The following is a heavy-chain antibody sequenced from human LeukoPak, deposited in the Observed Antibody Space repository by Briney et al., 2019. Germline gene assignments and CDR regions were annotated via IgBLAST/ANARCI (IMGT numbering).Heavy chain of an antibody. V-gene: IGHV3-21*01. J-gene: IGHJ4*02. CDR2: ISSSSSYI. CDR1: AFTFSSYS. D-gene: IGHD6-19*01. Sequence: GGSLRLSCAASAFTFSSYSMNWVRQAPGKGLEWVSSISSSSSYIYYADSVKGRFTISRDNAKNSLYLQMNSLRAEDTAVYYCARESSSGWYVLRYFDYWGQGTLVTVSS. CDR3: ARESSSGWYVLRYFDY.